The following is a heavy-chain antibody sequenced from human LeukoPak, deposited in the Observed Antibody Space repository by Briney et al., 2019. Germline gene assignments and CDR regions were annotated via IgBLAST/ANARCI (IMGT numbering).Heavy chain of an antibody. CDR3: ARDSAPQGVNAEYFQH. J-gene: IGHJ1*01. D-gene: IGHD3-10*01. Sequence: PSETLSLTCAVYGGSFSGYYWSWIRQPPGKGLEWIGEINHSGSTNYNPSLKSRVTISVDTSKNQFSLKLSSVAAADTAVYYCARDSAPQGVNAEYFQHWGQGTLVTVSS. CDR1: GGSFSGYY. CDR2: INHSGST. V-gene: IGHV4-34*01.